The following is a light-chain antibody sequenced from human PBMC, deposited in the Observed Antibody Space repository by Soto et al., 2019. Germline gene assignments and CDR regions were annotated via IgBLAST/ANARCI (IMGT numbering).Light chain of an antibody. CDR2: KAS. CDR3: QQYNSSPWT. Sequence: DIQMTQSPSTLSASVGDRVTITCRASQSISSWLAWYQQKPGKAPKLLIYKASSLESGVPSRFSGRGSGTEFTLTISSLQPDDFATYYCQQYNSSPWTFSQGTRVEIK. V-gene: IGKV1-5*03. CDR1: QSISSW. J-gene: IGKJ1*01.